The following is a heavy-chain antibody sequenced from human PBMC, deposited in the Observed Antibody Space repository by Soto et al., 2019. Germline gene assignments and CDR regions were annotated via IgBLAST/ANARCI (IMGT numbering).Heavy chain of an antibody. J-gene: IGHJ3*01. CDR3: ARISARLNDFDV. CDR1: NYLFGAFG. Sequence: QVQLVQSGAEVKNPGASVKVSCQAPNYLFGAFGLSWVRQAPGQGLGRMGWITPYNGNTHHAEKFQDRVTMTAAKSTSTAYMAVRRLTADDVSLYFCARISARLNDFDVWGQGTLVTVSS. D-gene: IGHD6-19*01. V-gene: IGHV1-18*03. CDR2: ITPYNGNT.